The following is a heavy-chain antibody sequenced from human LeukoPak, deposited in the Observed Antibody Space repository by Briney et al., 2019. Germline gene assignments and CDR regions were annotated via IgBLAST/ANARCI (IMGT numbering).Heavy chain of an antibody. CDR2: VSAYNGNI. D-gene: IGHD2-15*01. J-gene: IGHJ4*02. Sequence: ASVNVSCKASGYTLSSYGIRWVRQAPGQGLEWMGWVSAYNGNIKCAQKFQGSVTMTTDTPTGTAYTDLRSVRSDGTAVYCCARDDLDCSGGTCYSDDFWGQGTLVTVSS. V-gene: IGHV1-18*01. CDR3: ARDDLDCSGGTCYSDDF. CDR1: GYTLSSYG.